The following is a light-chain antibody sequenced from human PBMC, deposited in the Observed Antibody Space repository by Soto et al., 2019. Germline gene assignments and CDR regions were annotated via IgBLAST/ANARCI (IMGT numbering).Light chain of an antibody. CDR2: GAS. J-gene: IGKJ1*01. V-gene: IGKV3-20*01. Sequence: EIVWTQSPGTLSLSPGERATLSCRASQSVSSSYLAWDQQKPGQAPRLLIYGASSRATGIPDRFSASGSGTDFTLTISRLEPEDFAVYYCQQYDSSPWTFGQGTKVEIK. CDR1: QSVSSSY. CDR3: QQYDSSPWT.